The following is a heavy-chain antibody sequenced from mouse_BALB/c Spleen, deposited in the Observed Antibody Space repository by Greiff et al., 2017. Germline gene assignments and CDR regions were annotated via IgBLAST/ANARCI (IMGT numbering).Heavy chain of an antibody. CDR2: IDPANGNT. Sequence: VQLKESGAELVKPGASVKLSCTASGFNIKDTYMHWVKQRPEQGLEWIGRIDPANGNTKYDPKFQGKATITADTSSNTAYLQLSSLTSEDTAVYYCARGHYYGYSDYWGQGTTLTVSS. CDR1: GFNIKDTY. J-gene: IGHJ2*01. CDR3: ARGHYYGYSDY. V-gene: IGHV14-3*02. D-gene: IGHD1-2*01.